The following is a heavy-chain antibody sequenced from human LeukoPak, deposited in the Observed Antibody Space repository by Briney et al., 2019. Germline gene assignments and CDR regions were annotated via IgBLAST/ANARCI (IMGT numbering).Heavy chain of an antibody. CDR3: ARGRRYDYGDYEAMK. J-gene: IGHJ4*02. V-gene: IGHV5-51*01. CDR1: GYSFTSYW. CDR2: IYPGDSDT. Sequence: GESLKISCKGSGYSFTSYWIGWVRQMPGKGLEWMGIIYPGDSDTRYSPSFQGQVTISADKSISTAYLQWSSLKASDTAMYYCARGRRYDYGDYEAMKWGQGTLVTVSS. D-gene: IGHD4-17*01.